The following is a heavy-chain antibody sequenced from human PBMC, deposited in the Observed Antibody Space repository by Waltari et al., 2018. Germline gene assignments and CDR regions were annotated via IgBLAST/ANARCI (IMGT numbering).Heavy chain of an antibody. Sequence: QVQLQESGPGLVKPSETLSLTCTVSGGSISSYYWSWIRQPPGKGLEWIGYIYYSGSTNYHPSLKSRVTISVDTSKNQFSLKLSSVTAADTAVYYCARGEYSSGWSPFGGWGQGTLVTVSS. D-gene: IGHD6-19*01. J-gene: IGHJ4*02. CDR1: GGSISSYY. V-gene: IGHV4-59*01. CDR2: IYYSGST. CDR3: ARGEYSSGWSPFGG.